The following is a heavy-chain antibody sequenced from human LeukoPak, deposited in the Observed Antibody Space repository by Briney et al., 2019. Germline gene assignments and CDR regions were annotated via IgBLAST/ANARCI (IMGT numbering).Heavy chain of an antibody. J-gene: IGHJ5*01. CDR3: AKLPIYSLGSYGSGSYRFDS. D-gene: IGHD3-10*01. Sequence: GGSLRLSCAASGFTFSSCAMSWVRQAPGKGLEWVSGISGSGGSTYYADSVKGRFPISRDNSKNTLYLQMNSLRAEDTAIYYCAKLPIYSLGSYGSGSYRFDSWGQGTLVTVSS. CDR1: GFTFSSCA. CDR2: ISGSGGST. V-gene: IGHV3-23*01.